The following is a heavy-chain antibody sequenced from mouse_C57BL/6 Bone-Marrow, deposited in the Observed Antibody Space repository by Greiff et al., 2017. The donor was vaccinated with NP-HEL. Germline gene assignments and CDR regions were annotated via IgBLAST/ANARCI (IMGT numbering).Heavy chain of an antibody. Sequence: QVQLQQSGAELVKPGASVKLSCTASGFNIKDYYMHWVKQRPGQGLEWIGWIYPRDGSTKYNEKFKGKATLTVDTSSSTAYMELHSLTSEDSAVYFCARRAVVALDYWGQGTTLTVSS. J-gene: IGHJ2*01. D-gene: IGHD1-1*01. CDR1: GFNIKDYY. CDR3: ARRAVVALDY. CDR2: IYPRDGST. V-gene: IGHV1-85*01.